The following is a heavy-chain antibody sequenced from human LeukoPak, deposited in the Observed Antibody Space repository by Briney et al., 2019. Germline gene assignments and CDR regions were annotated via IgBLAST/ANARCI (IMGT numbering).Heavy chain of an antibody. V-gene: IGHV3-9*03. J-gene: IGHJ4*02. Sequence: PGRSLGLSCAASGFTFDDYAMHWVRQAPGKGLEWVSGISWNSGSIGYADSVEGRFTISRDNAKNSLYLQMNSLRAEDMALYYCAKDVGSSGWYYFDYWGQGTLVTVSS. D-gene: IGHD6-19*01. CDR2: ISWNSGSI. CDR1: GFTFDDYA. CDR3: AKDVGSSGWYYFDY.